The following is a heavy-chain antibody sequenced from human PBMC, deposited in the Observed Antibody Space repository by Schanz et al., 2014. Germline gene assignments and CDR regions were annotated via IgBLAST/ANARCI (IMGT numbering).Heavy chain of an antibody. V-gene: IGHV1-46*03. CDR3: ARDGVDAAAGGNY. Sequence: QVLLVQSGGEVKTPGASVKVSCKASGYTFTNFFLHWVRQAPGQGLEWMGIINPIGGSTTYAQKFRGAVTLTTDTSTDTAYLELTSLRSEDTAVYYCARDGVDAAAGGNYWGQGTLVTVSS. J-gene: IGHJ4*02. CDR2: INPIGGST. CDR1: GYTFTNFF. D-gene: IGHD6-13*01.